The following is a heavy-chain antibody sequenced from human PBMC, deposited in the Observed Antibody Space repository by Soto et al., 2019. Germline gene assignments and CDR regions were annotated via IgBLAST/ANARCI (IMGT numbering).Heavy chain of an antibody. Sequence: SETLSLTCTVAGGSISRYYWSWIRQPPGKGLEWIGYIYYSGSTNYNPSLKSRVTISVNTSKNQFSLKLTSVTAADTAVYYCARVSSGCCYFDYWGQGALVTVS. CDR2: IYYSGST. CDR1: GGSISRYY. CDR3: ARVSSGCCYFDY. V-gene: IGHV4-59*01. D-gene: IGHD6-19*01. J-gene: IGHJ4*02.